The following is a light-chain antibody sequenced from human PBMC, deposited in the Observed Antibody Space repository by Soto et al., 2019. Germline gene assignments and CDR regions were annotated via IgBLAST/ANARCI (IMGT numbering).Light chain of an antibody. Sequence: EIVLTQSPGTLSLSPGERATNSCRASQSVNSTYLAWYQQKPGQAPRLLIYGGSSRATGIPDRFSGSGSGTVFTLTISRLQPEDFAVYFCQQYGSSPPTTFGQGTRLEIK. V-gene: IGKV3-20*01. CDR2: GGS. CDR1: QSVNSTY. CDR3: QQYGSSPPTT. J-gene: IGKJ5*01.